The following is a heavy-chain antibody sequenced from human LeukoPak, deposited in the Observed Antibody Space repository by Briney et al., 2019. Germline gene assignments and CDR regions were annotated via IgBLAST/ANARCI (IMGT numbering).Heavy chain of an antibody. CDR1: GFTFSSNY. D-gene: IGHD3-22*01. J-gene: IGHJ3*02. CDR3: ARDIRKYYYDSSGYYRSDAFDI. V-gene: IGHV3-53*01. CDR2: IYSGGST. Sequence: HPGGSLRLSCAASGFTFSSNYMSWVRQAPGKGLEWVSVIYSGGSTYYADSVKGRFTISRDNSKNTLYLQMNSLRAEDTAVYYCARDIRKYYYDSSGYYRSDAFDIWGQGTMVTVSS.